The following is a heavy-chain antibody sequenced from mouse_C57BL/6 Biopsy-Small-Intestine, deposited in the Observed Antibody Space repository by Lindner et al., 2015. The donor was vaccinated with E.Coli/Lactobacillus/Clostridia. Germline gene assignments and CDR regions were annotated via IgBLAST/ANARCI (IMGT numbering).Heavy chain of an antibody. CDR1: GYTFTGYW. D-gene: IGHD1-1*01. CDR3: APFITTVDYNFDH. CDR2: IFPGSRNT. Sequence: VQLQESGVELMKPGASVKLSCKATGYTFTGYWIEWVKQRPGHGLEWIGEIFPGSRNTYYNEKFKGKATLTVDTSSSTAYMQLSSLTSEDSAVYFCAPFITTVDYNFDHWGQGTTLTVSS. V-gene: IGHV1-9*01. J-gene: IGHJ2*01.